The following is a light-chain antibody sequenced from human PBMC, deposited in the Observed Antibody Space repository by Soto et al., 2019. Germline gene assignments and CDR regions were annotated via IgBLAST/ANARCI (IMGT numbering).Light chain of an antibody. Sequence: QSAPTQPASVSGSPGQSITISCTGTSSDVGGYNYVSWYQQHPGKAPKLMIYEVSNRPSGVSDRFSGSKSGNTASLTISGLQVEDEADYYCTSYTSSSTLVFGTGTKVTVL. J-gene: IGLJ1*01. CDR2: EVS. CDR1: SSDVGGYNY. V-gene: IGLV2-14*01. CDR3: TSYTSSSTLV.